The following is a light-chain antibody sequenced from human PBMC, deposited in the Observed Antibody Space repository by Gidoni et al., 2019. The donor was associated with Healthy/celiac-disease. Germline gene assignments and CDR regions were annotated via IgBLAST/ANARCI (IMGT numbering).Light chain of an antibody. Sequence: EIVLTHSPATLSLSPAERATLPCRAGQRVSSYLAWYQQKPGQAPRLLIYDASNRATGIPARFSGSGSGTDFTLTISSLEPEDFAVYYCQQRSNWPPGYTFXXXTKLEIK. CDR2: DAS. V-gene: IGKV3-11*01. CDR3: QQRSNWPPGYT. CDR1: QRVSSY. J-gene: IGKJ2*01.